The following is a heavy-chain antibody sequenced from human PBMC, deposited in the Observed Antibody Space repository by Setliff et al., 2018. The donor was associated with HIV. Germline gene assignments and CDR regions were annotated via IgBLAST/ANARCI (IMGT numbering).Heavy chain of an antibody. V-gene: IGHV4-4*09. CDR2: VYASGET. D-gene: IGHD2-2*01. CDR3: ARRVLQDSTITSSNWFDS. J-gene: IGHJ5*01. CDR1: GDSISSYS. Sequence: PSETLSLTCTVSGDSISSYSWNWIRQPPGRGLEWIGYVYASGETNYNPSLKSRVTMSTDTSRNQFFLNLNYATAADTAVYFCARRVLQDSTITSSNWFDSWGQGTPVTVSS.